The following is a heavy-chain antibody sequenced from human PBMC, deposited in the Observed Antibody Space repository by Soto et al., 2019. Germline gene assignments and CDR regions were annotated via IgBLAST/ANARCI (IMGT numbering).Heavy chain of an antibody. CDR3: ARDAGRTYPHYY. J-gene: IGHJ4*02. Sequence: ASVKVSCKASGYTFTSYYKHWVRQAPGQGLEWMGIINPSGGSTSYAQKFQGRVTMTRDTSTSTVYMELSSLRSEDTAVYYCARDAGRTYPHYYWGQGTLVTVSS. CDR1: GYTFTSYY. CDR2: INPSGGST. V-gene: IGHV1-46*01.